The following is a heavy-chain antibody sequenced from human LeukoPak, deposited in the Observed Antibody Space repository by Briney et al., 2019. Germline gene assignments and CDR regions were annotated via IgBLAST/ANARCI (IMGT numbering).Heavy chain of an antibody. J-gene: IGHJ4*02. D-gene: IGHD3-9*01. Sequence: SETLSLTCTVSGGSISSSSYYWGWIRQPPGKGLEWIGSIYYSGSTYYNPSLKSRVTISVDTSKNQFSLKLSSVTAADTAVYYCARHEYSHYDIWGQGTLVTVSS. V-gene: IGHV4-39*01. CDR2: IYYSGST. CDR3: ARHEYSHYDI. CDR1: GGSISSSSYY.